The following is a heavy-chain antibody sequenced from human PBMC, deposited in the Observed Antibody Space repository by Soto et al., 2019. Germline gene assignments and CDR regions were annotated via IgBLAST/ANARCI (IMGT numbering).Heavy chain of an antibody. D-gene: IGHD6-13*01. CDR1: GGSITSGDYY. CDR2: IHYSGST. J-gene: IGHJ6*02. V-gene: IGHV4-30-4*01. CDR3: GRAHRDLQQLVHYYCSMDV. Sequence: QVQLQESGPGLVKPSQTLSLTCTVSGGSITSGDYYWSWIRQPPGKGLEWIGHIHYSGSTYHNPSLKSRLTISVDRSKNQFSLKLTSVTAADTAVYYCGRAHRDLQQLVHYYCSMDVWGQGTTVTVSS.